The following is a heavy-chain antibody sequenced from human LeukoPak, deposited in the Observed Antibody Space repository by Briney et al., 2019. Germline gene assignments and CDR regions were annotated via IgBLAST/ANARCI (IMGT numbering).Heavy chain of an antibody. D-gene: IGHD1-14*01. CDR3: AKGPRDLPGANWFDP. CDR1: GFTFSSYG. Sequence: GGSLRLSCAASGFTFSSYGMHWVRQAPGKGLEWVAFIRYDGSNKYYADSVKGRFTISRDNSKNTLYLQMNSLRAEDTAVYYCAKGPRDLPGANWFDPWGQGTLVTVSS. CDR2: IRYDGSNK. V-gene: IGHV3-30*02. J-gene: IGHJ5*02.